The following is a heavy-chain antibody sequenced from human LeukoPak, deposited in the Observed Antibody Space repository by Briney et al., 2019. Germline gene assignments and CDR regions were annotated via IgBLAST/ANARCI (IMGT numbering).Heavy chain of an antibody. CDR2: IYSGGST. CDR1: GFNVSSNY. CDR3: ARVDSRTAQFDY. D-gene: IGHD6-13*01. J-gene: IGHJ4*02. Sequence: PGGSLRLSCAVSGFNVSSNYLNWVRQAAGKGPEWVSVIYSGGSTYYADSVKGRFTISRDNSKNTLYLQMNSLRAEDTAVYHCARVDSRTAQFDYWGQGTLVAVSS. V-gene: IGHV3-66*01.